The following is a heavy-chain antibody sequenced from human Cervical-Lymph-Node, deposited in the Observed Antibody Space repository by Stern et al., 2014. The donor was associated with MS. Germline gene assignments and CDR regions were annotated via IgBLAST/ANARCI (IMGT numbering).Heavy chain of an antibody. Sequence: VQLVQSGAELIRPGESLKISCKGSGYKFSIYWIAWVRQMPGKGLEWMGIIYPGGSDTRYSPSLQGQVTMSADKSTSTAYLQWSSLNASDTAMYFCARQTTAWASDVWGQGTLVTVSS. D-gene: IGHD1-14*01. J-gene: IGHJ4*02. V-gene: IGHV5-51*01. CDR1: GYKFSIYW. CDR3: ARQTTAWASDV. CDR2: IYPGGSDT.